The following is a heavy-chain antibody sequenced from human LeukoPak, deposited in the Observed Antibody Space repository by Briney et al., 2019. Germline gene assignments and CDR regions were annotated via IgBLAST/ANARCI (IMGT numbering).Heavy chain of an antibody. V-gene: IGHV4-39*01. CDR3: ARLLGDCSGGSCYFFDY. D-gene: IGHD2-15*01. Sequence: KPSETLSFTCTVSGGSISSSNYYWGWIRQPPGKGLVWIGNIYYSGSCYYNPSLKSRVAISVDTSKNRLSLKLSSVTAADTAVYYCARLLGDCSGGSCYFFDYWGQGTLVTVSS. J-gene: IGHJ4*02. CDR1: GGSISSSNYY. CDR2: IYYSGSC.